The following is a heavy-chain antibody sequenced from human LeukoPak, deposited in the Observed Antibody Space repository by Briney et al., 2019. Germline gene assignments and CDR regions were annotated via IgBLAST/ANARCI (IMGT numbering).Heavy chain of an antibody. D-gene: IGHD2-21*02. V-gene: IGHV4-61*02. CDR1: GGSISSGSYY. CDR3: ARGNCGGDCYNYYCYGMDV. J-gene: IGHJ6*02. CDR2: IYTSGST. Sequence: SQTLSLTCTVSGGSISSGSYYWSWIRQPAGKGLEWIGRIYTSGSTNYNPSLKSRVTISVDTSKNQFSLKLSSVTAADTAVYYCARGNCGGDCYNYYCYGMDVWGQGTTVTVSS.